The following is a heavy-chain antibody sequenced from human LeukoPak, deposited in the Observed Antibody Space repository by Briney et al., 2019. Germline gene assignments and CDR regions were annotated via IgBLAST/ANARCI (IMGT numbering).Heavy chain of an antibody. V-gene: IGHV4-34*01. D-gene: IGHD3-10*01. CDR1: GGSFSGYY. CDR3: ARGHRLLWFGDSRGVVYFDY. J-gene: IGHJ4*02. Sequence: PSETLSLTCAVYGGSFSGYYWSWIRQPPGKGLEWIGEINHSGSTDYNPSLKSRVTISVDTSKNQFSLKLSSVTAADTAVYYCARGHRLLWFGDSRGVVYFDYWGQGTLVTVSS. CDR2: INHSGST.